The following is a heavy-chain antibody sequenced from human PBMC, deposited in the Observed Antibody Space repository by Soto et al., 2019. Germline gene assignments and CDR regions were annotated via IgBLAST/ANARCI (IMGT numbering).Heavy chain of an antibody. CDR2: INHSGST. CDR3: ARRHSSSSGGRIDY. CDR1: GGSFSGYY. Sequence: SETLSLTCAVYGGSFSGYYWSWIRQPPGKGLEWIGEINHSGSTNYNPSLKSRVTISVDTSKNQFSLKLSSVTAADTAVYYCARRHSSSSGGRIDYWGQGTLVTVSS. J-gene: IGHJ4*02. D-gene: IGHD6-6*01. V-gene: IGHV4-34*01.